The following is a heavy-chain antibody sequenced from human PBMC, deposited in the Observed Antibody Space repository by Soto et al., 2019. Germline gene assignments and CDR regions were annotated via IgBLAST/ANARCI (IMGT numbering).Heavy chain of an antibody. J-gene: IGHJ4*02. CDR2: IDPSDSYT. CDR3: ARHAPGPRLEPYYFDY. D-gene: IGHD1-1*01. Sequence: PGESLKISCKGSGYSFTSYWISWVRQMPGKGLEWMGRIDPSDSYTNYSPSFQGHVTISADKSISTAYLQWSSLKASDTAMYYCARHAPGPRLEPYYFDYWGQGTLVTVSS. V-gene: IGHV5-10-1*01. CDR1: GYSFTSYW.